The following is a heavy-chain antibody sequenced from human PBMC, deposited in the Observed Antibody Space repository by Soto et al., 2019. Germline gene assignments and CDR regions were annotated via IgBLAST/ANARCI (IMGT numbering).Heavy chain of an antibody. Sequence: QLQLQESGSGLVQPSQTVSLTCAVSGGSIRSGGYSWSWIRQPPGKGLEWIGYIDHSGSTYYNPSLKSRVKISVATYKNQRALKVTSVTAADTAVYYCARDPSGSGPNFDYWGQGALVIVSA. D-gene: IGHD3-10*01. V-gene: IGHV4-30-2*01. CDR1: GGSIRSGGYS. CDR3: ARDPSGSGPNFDY. J-gene: IGHJ4*02. CDR2: IDHSGST.